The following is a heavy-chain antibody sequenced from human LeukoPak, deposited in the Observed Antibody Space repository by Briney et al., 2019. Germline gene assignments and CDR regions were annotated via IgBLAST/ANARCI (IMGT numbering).Heavy chain of an antibody. V-gene: IGHV3-48*01. Sequence: GGSLRLSCTASGFTFSSYSMNWVRQAPGKGLEWVSYISSSGSTIYYADSVKGRFTISRDNSKNTLYLQMNSLRAEDTAVYYCARSWESLGLDYWGQGTLVTVSS. D-gene: IGHD1-26*01. J-gene: IGHJ4*02. CDR3: ARSWESLGLDY. CDR1: GFTFSSYS. CDR2: ISSSGSTI.